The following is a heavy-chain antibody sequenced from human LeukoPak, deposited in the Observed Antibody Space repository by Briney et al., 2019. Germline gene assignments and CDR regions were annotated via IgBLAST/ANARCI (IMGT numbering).Heavy chain of an antibody. CDR1: GYTFTIYG. CDR3: ARDGLVVVAATPFDY. Sequence: ASVKVSCTASGYTFTIYGISWVRQAPGQGLEWMGWISAYNGNTNYAQKLQGRATMTTDTSTSTAYMELRSLRSDDTAVYYCARDGLVVVAATPFDYWGQGTLVTVSS. D-gene: IGHD2-15*01. J-gene: IGHJ4*02. CDR2: ISAYNGNT. V-gene: IGHV1-18*01.